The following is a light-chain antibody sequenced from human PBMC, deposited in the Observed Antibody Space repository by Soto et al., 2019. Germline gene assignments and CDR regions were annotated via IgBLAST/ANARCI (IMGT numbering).Light chain of an antibody. Sequence: DIQMTQSPSSLSASVGDRVTITCRASQNISNYLNWYQQKPGKAPKLLIYAASSLQSGVPSRFSGSGSGTDFTLTISSLQPEDFATYHCQQSYSPPYTFGQGTKLEIK. CDR1: QNISNY. J-gene: IGKJ2*01. CDR2: AAS. V-gene: IGKV1-39*01. CDR3: QQSYSPPYT.